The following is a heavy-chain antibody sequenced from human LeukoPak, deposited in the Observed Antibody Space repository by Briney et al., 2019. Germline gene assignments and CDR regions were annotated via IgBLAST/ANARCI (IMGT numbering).Heavy chain of an antibody. V-gene: IGHV1-18*04. CDR2: ISAYNGNT. CDR3: ARGRPVAGTEYFQH. CDR1: GYTFTGYY. J-gene: IGHJ1*01. Sequence: ASVKVSCKASGYTFTGYYIRWVRQAPGQGLEWMGWISAYNGNTNYAQKLQGRVTITADESTSTAYMELSSLRSEDTAVYYCARGRPVAGTEYFQHWGQGTLVTVSS. D-gene: IGHD6-19*01.